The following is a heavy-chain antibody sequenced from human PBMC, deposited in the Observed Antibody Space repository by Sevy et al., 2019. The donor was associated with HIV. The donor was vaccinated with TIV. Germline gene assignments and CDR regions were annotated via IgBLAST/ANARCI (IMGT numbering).Heavy chain of an antibody. V-gene: IGHV3-7*01. D-gene: IGHD3-22*01. CDR2: IKQDGSDK. Sequence: GGSLRLSCAASGFTFSMYWMSWVRQAPGKGLEWVANIKQDGSDKYYVDSVKGRFTISRDNAKNSLYLQMNSLRTEDTAVYYCARHQGMYFYDSSGYYDYCGQGTLVTVSS. CDR1: GFTFSMYW. J-gene: IGHJ4*02. CDR3: ARHQGMYFYDSSGYYDY.